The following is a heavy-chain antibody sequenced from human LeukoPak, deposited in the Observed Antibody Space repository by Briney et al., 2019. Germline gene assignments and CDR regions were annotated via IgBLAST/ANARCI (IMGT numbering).Heavy chain of an antibody. CDR3: ARGPDFVY. J-gene: IGHJ4*02. V-gene: IGHV4-34*01. Sequence: PSETLSLTCAVYGGSFSGYYWSWIRQPPGKGLEWIGEINHSGSTNYNPSLKSRVTISVDTSKNQFSLKLSSVTAADTAVYYCARGPDFVYWGQGTLVTVSS. CDR2: INHSGST. CDR1: GGSFSGYY.